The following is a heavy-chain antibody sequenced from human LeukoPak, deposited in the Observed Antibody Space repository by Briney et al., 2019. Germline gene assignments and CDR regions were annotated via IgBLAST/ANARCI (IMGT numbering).Heavy chain of an antibody. CDR1: GGSISSHY. V-gene: IGHV4-59*08. D-gene: IGHD4-17*01. Sequence: PSETLSLTCTVSGGSISSHYWSWIRQPPGKGLEGIGYISYSGSTNYNPSLKSRVNISVDTSKNQFSLKLSSVTAADTAVYYCARDDYGDYFDYWGQGTLVTVSS. J-gene: IGHJ4*02. CDR2: ISYSGST. CDR3: ARDDYGDYFDY.